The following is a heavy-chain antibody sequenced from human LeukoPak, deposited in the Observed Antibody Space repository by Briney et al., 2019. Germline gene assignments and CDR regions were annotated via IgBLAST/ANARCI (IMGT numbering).Heavy chain of an antibody. Sequence: GRSLKPSCAASGFTFSSYGMHWVRQAPGKGLEWVAVIWYDGSNKYYADSVKGRFTTSRDNSKNTLYLQMNSLRAEDTAVYYCARDTVPAATHYYYGMDVWGQGTTVTVSS. D-gene: IGHD2-2*01. J-gene: IGHJ6*02. CDR2: IWYDGSNK. CDR1: GFTFSSYG. V-gene: IGHV3-33*01. CDR3: ARDTVPAATHYYYGMDV.